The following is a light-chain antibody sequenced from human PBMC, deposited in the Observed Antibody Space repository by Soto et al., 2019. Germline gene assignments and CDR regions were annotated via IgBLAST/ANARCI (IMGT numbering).Light chain of an antibody. V-gene: IGKV3-15*01. CDR2: DSS. J-gene: IGKJ3*01. CDR1: QSVGSS. CDR3: QQHDDWRLT. Sequence: VLTQSPATLSVSPGEGATLSCRASQSVGSSLAWYQQKPGQAPRLLMFDSSTRATGVPAKFSGSGSWTEFTLTISSLQSEDFAIFFCQQHDDWRLTFDPGTRVDI.